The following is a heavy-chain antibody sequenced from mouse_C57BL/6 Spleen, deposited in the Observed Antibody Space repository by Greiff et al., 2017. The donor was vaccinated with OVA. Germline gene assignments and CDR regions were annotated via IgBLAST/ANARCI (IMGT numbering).Heavy chain of an antibody. Sequence: VQLQQSGPELVKPGASVKMSCKASGYTFTDYNMHWVKQSHGKSLEWIGYINPNNGGTSYNQKFKGKATLTVNKSSSTAYMELRSLTSEDSAVYYCARKTGTYWYFDVWGTGTTVTVSS. J-gene: IGHJ1*03. CDR2: INPNNGGT. V-gene: IGHV1-22*01. CDR3: ARKTGTYWYFDV. D-gene: IGHD4-1*01. CDR1: GYTFTDYN.